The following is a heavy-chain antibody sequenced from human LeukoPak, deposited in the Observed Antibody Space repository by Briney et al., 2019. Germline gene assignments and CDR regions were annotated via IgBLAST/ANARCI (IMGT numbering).Heavy chain of an antibody. V-gene: IGHV4-39*01. Sequence: SETLSLTCTVSGGSISSSSYYWGWIRQPPGKGLEWIGSIYYSGSTYYNPSLKSRVTISVDTSKNQSSLKLSSVTAADTAVYYCARVFYYDSSGYPDYWGQGTLVTVSS. CDR1: GGSISSSSYY. J-gene: IGHJ4*02. CDR2: IYYSGST. CDR3: ARVFYYDSSGYPDY. D-gene: IGHD3-22*01.